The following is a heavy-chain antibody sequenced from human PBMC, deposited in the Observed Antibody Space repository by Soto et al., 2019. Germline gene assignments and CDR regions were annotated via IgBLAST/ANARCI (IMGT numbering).Heavy chain of an antibody. CDR3: ARGVGEFWSGVNWFDP. J-gene: IGHJ5*02. V-gene: IGHV1-18*01. D-gene: IGHD3-3*01. CDR2: ISAYNRNT. Sequence: ASVKVSCKASGYTFTSYGISWVRQAPGQGLEWMGWISAYNRNTNDAEKLQGRVTMTTDTSTSTAYMELRSLRSDDTAVYYCARGVGEFWSGVNWFDPWGQGTLVTVSS. CDR1: GYTFTSYG.